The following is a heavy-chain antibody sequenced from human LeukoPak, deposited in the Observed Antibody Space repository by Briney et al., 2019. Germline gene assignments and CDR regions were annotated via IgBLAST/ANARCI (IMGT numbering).Heavy chain of an antibody. D-gene: IGHD1-7*01. CDR1: GGSVSGGNYY. J-gene: IGHJ4*02. V-gene: IGHV4-61*01. CDR2: IHYSGST. Sequence: SETLSLTCTVSGGSVSGGNYYCSWIRQSPGKGREWIGYIHYSGSTVYNPSLKSRVTMSIDTSKNQFSLNLSSATAADTAVYYCTRTGSTGGYWGQGTLVTVSS. CDR3: TRTGSTGGY.